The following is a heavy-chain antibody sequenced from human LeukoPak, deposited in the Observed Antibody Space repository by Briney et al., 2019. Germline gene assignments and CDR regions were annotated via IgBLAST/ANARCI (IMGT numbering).Heavy chain of an antibody. CDR1: GFTFSSYG. Sequence: GSLRLSCAASGFTFSSYGMHWVRQAPGKGLEWVAVISYDGSNKYYADSVKGRFTISRDNSKNTLCLQMNSLRAEDTAVYYCAKGYSYADYWGQGTLVTVSS. CDR3: AKGYSYADY. D-gene: IGHD5-18*01. J-gene: IGHJ4*02. V-gene: IGHV3-30*18. CDR2: ISYDGSNK.